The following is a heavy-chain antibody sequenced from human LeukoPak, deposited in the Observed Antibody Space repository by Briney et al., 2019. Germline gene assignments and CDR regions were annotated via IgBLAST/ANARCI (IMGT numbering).Heavy chain of an antibody. V-gene: IGHV3-23*01. CDR1: GFTFSSYA. Sequence: PGGSLRLSCAASGFTFSSYAMSWVRQAPGKGLEWVSAISGSGGSTYYADSVKGRFTISRDNAKNSLYLQMNSLRAEDTAVYYCAVNPPDPWGNFDYWGQGTLVTVSS. J-gene: IGHJ4*02. D-gene: IGHD3-16*01. CDR2: ISGSGGST. CDR3: AVNPPDPWGNFDY.